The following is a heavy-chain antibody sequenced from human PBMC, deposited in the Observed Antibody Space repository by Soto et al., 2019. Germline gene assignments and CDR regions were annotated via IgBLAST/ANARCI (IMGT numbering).Heavy chain of an antibody. V-gene: IGHV3-72*01. CDR3: ASPEVVGSARDRYFDF. CDR1: GFIFSDHS. CDR2: IKTKAISYTT. J-gene: IGHJ2*01. D-gene: IGHD2-2*01. Sequence: EVQLVESGGGLVQPGGSLRLSCVASGFIFSDHSMDWVRQSPGKGLEWVGRIKTKAISYTTQYAASVKGRFTVSRDDSRNSFYLQMDSLKTEDTAVYYCASPEVVGSARDRYFDFWGRGTLVTVSS.